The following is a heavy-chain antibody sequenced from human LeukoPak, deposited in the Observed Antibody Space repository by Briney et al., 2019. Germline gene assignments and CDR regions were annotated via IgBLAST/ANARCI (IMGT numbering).Heavy chain of an antibody. J-gene: IGHJ5*02. CDR2: IYSDGTT. CDR1: GLTVSNNY. V-gene: IGHV3-66*01. CDR3: ARDKDA. Sequence: GGSLRLSCVVSGLTVSNNYMSWVRQAPGKGLEWVSVIYSDGTTRNADSVRGRFTISRDNSKNTVYLQMDSLRAEDTAVYYCARDKDAWGQGTLVTVSS.